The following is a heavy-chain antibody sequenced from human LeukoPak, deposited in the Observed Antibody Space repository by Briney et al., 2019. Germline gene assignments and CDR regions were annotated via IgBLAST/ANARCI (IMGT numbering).Heavy chain of an antibody. D-gene: IGHD4-17*01. J-gene: IGHJ3*02. CDR1: GNTLTELS. CDR2: FDPEDGET. V-gene: IGHV1-24*01. Sequence: ASVKVSCKVTGNTLTELSMHLVRQAPGKGLEWMGGFDPEDGETIYAQKFQGRVTMTEDTSTDTAYMELSSLRSEDTAVYYCATNTNDYGDFGDAFDIWGQGTMVTVSS. CDR3: ATNTNDYGDFGDAFDI.